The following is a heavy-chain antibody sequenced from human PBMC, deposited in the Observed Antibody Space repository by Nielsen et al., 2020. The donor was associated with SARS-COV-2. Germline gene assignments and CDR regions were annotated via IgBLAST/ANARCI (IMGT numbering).Heavy chain of an antibody. Sequence: ASVKVSCKASGYTFTSYGISWVQQAPGQGLEWMGWISAYNGNTNYAQKLQGRVTMTTDTSTSTAYMELRSLRSDDTAVYYCAREGYCSSTSCYEGDFDYWGQGTLVTVSS. CDR1: GYTFTSYG. CDR3: AREGYCSSTSCYEGDFDY. J-gene: IGHJ4*02. D-gene: IGHD2-2*01. CDR2: ISAYNGNT. V-gene: IGHV1-18*01.